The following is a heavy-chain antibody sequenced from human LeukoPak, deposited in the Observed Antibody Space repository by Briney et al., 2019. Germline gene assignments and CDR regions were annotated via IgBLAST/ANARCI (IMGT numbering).Heavy chain of an antibody. V-gene: IGHV4-4*02. CDR3: AKSEAHSSSRYFAH. J-gene: IGHJ4*02. CDR2: IYHSGTT. Sequence: SGTLSLTCAVSGGSINKDNWWNWVRQPPGKGLEWVGEIYHSGTTNYNPSLKSRVTISVDNSKQQFSLKLTSVTAADTAVYYCAKSEAHSSSRYFAHWGQGALVTVSS. D-gene: IGHD3-22*01. CDR1: GGSINKDNW.